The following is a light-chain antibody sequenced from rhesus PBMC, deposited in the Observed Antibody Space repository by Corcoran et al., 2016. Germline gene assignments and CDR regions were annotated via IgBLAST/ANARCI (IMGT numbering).Light chain of an antibody. Sequence: DIQMTQSPSSLSASVGDTVTITCRASQGISSWLAWYQQTPGKAPKLLGYKAPSLQSGVPSSFSGLGSGTDFTLTISSLQSEDFATYYCQQYSTRPLTFGGGTKVELK. CDR3: QQYSTRPLT. J-gene: IGKJ4*01. CDR2: KAP. V-gene: IGKV1-22*01. CDR1: QGISSW.